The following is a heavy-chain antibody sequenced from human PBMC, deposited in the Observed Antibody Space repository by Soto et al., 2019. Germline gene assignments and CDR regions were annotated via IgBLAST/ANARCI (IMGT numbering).Heavy chain of an antibody. CDR1: GDSVTSGSIY. Sequence: QVQLQESGPGLVKPSETLSLTCTVSGDSVTSGSIYWSWIRQPPGKGLEWIGYVHYTGSTNYNPCLKTRVAMSVATSKNHFSLTLSSVTAADTGVYYCARDRGDFGVVLADFYQCGMDVWGQGTAVTVSS. V-gene: IGHV4-61*03. J-gene: IGHJ6*02. CDR3: ARDRGDFGVVLADFYQCGMDV. D-gene: IGHD3-3*01. CDR2: VHYTGST.